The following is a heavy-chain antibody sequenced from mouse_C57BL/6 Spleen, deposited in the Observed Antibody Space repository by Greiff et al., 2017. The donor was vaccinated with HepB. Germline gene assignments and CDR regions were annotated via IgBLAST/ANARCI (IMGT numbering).Heavy chain of an antibody. CDR1: GYTFTSYW. J-gene: IGHJ3*01. D-gene: IGHD2-3*01. CDR3: ARWDGPWSWFAY. CDR2: IYPGSGST. Sequence: VQRVESGAELVKPGASVKMSCKASGYTFTSYWITWVKQRPGQGLEWIGDIYPGSGSTNYNEKFKSKATLTVDTSSSTAYMQLSSLTCEDSAVYYGARWDGPWSWFAYWGQGTLVTVSA. V-gene: IGHV1-55*01.